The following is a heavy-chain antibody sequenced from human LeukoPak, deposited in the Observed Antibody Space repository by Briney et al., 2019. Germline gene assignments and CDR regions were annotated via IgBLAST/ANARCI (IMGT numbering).Heavy chain of an antibody. D-gene: IGHD5-18*01. V-gene: IGHV5-51*01. CDR2: IFPGDSDT. CDR1: GYIFTSYW. Sequence: GESLKISCKGSGYIFTSYWIGWVRQMHGKGLEWVGIIFPGDSDTRYSPSFQGQVTISADKSVSTAYLQWSSLKASDTAMYYCASRMGYSYGKNYYYYGMDVWGQGTTVTVSS. J-gene: IGHJ6*02. CDR3: ASRMGYSYGKNYYYYGMDV.